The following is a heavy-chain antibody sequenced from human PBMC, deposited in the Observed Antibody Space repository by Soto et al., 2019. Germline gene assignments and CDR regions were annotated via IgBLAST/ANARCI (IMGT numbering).Heavy chain of an antibody. Sequence: ASVKVSCKASGYTFTSYAMNWVRQAPGQRLEWMGWINAGNGNTKYSQKFQGRVTMTTDTSTSTAYMELRSLRSDDTAVYYCARVRGIAAAGGYWGQGTLVTVSS. D-gene: IGHD6-13*01. CDR2: INAGNGNT. V-gene: IGHV1-3*01. CDR3: ARVRGIAAAGGY. CDR1: GYTFTSYA. J-gene: IGHJ4*02.